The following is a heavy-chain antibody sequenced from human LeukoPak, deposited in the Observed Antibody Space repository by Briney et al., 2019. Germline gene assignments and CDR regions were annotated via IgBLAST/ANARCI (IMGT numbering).Heavy chain of an antibody. CDR3: ASPHILTGYQYYFDY. CDR1: GFTFSDYY. J-gene: IGHJ4*02. D-gene: IGHD3-9*01. V-gene: IGHV3-11*03. Sequence: GGSLRLSCAASGFTFSDYYMSWIRQAPGKGLEWVPYISSSSSYTNYADSVKGRFTISRDNAKNSLYLQMNSLRAEDTAVYYCASPHILTGYQYYFDYWGQGTLVTVSS. CDR2: ISSSSSYT.